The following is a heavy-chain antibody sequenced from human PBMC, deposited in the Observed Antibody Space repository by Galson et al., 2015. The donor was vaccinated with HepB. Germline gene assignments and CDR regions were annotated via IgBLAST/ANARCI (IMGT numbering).Heavy chain of an antibody. CDR2: ISSSSSTI. CDR3: ARRIVVVPAYYYMDV. CDR1: GFTFSSYS. J-gene: IGHJ6*03. Sequence: SLRLSCAASGFTFSSYSMNWVRQAPGKGLEWVSYISSSSSTIYYADSVKGRFTISRDNAKNSLYLQMNSLRAEDTAVYYCARRIVVVPAYYYMDVWGKATTVTVSS. V-gene: IGHV3-48*01. D-gene: IGHD2-2*01.